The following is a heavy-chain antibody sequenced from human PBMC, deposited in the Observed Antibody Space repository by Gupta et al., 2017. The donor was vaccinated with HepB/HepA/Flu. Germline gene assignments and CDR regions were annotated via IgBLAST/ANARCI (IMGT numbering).Heavy chain of an antibody. CDR1: NGSIDRGNFY. Sequence: QVQLQESGPGLVKSSQTLSLTCTFSNGSIDRGNFYWGWIRQAPGTGLEWIGYIHHSGLAFYNPSHKTRVAISGDTSKNQFFLNLNSVTAXDXAIYYCXRYSMLASNWFDPWGQGTLVNVSS. CDR2: IHHSGLA. J-gene: IGHJ5*02. CDR3: XRYSMLASNWFDP. V-gene: IGHV4-30-4*08. D-gene: IGHD2-15*01.